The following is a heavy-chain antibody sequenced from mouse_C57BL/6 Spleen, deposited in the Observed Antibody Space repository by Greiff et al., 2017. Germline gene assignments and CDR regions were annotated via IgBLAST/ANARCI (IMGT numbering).Heavy chain of an antibody. CDR1: GYAFSSYW. V-gene: IGHV1-80*01. CDR3: AKIYYDYDEDYAMDY. D-gene: IGHD2-4*01. J-gene: IGHJ4*01. CDR2: IYPGDGDT. Sequence: VQLVESGAELVKPGASVKISCKASGYAFSSYWMNWVKQRPGKGLEWIGQIYPGDGDTNYNGKFKGKATLTADKSSSTAYMQLSSLTSEDSAVYFCAKIYYDYDEDYAMDYWGQGTSVTVSS.